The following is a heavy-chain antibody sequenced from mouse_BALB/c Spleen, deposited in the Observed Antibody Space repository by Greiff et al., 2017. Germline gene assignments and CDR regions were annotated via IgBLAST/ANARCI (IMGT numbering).Heavy chain of an antibody. CDR1: GFTFSSYT. V-gene: IGHV5-12-2*01. J-gene: IGHJ4*01. D-gene: IGHD2-3*01. CDR3: ARHYDYAMDY. Sequence: EVKLVESGGGLVQPGGSLKLSCAASGFTFSSYTMSWVRQTPEKRLEWVAYISNGGGSTYYPDTVKGRFTISRDNAKNTLYLQMSSLKSEDTAMYYCARHYDYAMDYWGQGTSVTVSS. CDR2: ISNGGGST.